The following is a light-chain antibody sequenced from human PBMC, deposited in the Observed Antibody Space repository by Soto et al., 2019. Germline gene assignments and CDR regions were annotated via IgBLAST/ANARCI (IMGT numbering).Light chain of an antibody. J-gene: IGKJ5*01. CDR3: QQYNNWPPIT. CDR2: GAP. V-gene: IGKV3-15*01. Sequence: EIVMTQSPATLSVSPGERATLSFRASQSVSSNLAWHQQKPGQVPRLVIYGAPTRATGIPARFSGSGSGTEFTLTISSLQSEDFAAYYCQQYNNWPPITFGQGSRLEIK. CDR1: QSVSSN.